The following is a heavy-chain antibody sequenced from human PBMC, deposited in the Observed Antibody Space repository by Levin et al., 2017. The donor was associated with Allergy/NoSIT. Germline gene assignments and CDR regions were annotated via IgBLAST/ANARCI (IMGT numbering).Heavy chain of an antibody. Sequence: SETLSLTCAVSGSSISSGHWWGWIRQPPGKGLEWIGYVYNTGLTYYNPSLKSRLIVSLDTSKNQFSLRLSSVTPVDTAVYYCATRKGDAGSFFDHWGQGTLVTVSS. CDR2: VYNTGLT. CDR1: GSSISSGHW. J-gene: IGHJ4*02. V-gene: IGHV4-28*01. CDR3: ATRKGDAGSFFDH. D-gene: IGHD3-16*01.